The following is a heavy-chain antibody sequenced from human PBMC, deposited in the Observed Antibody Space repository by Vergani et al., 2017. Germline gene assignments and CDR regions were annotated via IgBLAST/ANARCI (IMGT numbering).Heavy chain of an antibody. Sequence: VRLQESGPGLVKPSETLSLTCSVSGGSMSGYSWSWIRQLPGKELDWIGYMYHSGSTNYNPSLETRVTISGDTSKHQFSLKLNSVTAADTAVYYCGRVSDFYGLGSRLLDLWGQGILVTVSS. CDR2: MYHSGST. D-gene: IGHD3-10*01. CDR3: GRVSDFYGLGSRLLDL. V-gene: IGHV4-59*01. CDR1: GGSMSGYS. J-gene: IGHJ5*02.